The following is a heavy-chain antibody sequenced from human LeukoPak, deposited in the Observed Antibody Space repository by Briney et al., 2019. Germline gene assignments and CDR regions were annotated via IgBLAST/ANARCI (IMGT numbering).Heavy chain of an antibody. D-gene: IGHD5-18*01. Sequence: GGSLRLSCAASGFTFNSYAMHWVRQAPGKGLEWVAAISYDGSNKYSADSVKGRFTISRDNSKNTLYLQMNSLRADDTAVYYCAGVDAAMPDAFDIWGQGTTVTVSS. CDR2: ISYDGSNK. CDR1: GFTFNSYA. J-gene: IGHJ3*02. V-gene: IGHV3-30*04. CDR3: AGVDAAMPDAFDI.